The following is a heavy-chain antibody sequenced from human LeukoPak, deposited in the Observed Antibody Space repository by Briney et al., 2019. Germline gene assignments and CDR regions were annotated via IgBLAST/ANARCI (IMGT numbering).Heavy chain of an antibody. D-gene: IGHD3-22*01. CDR2: ISSSGSTI. CDR1: GFTFSSYE. V-gene: IGHV3-48*03. J-gene: IGHJ4*02. Sequence: GSLRLSCAASGFTFSSYEMNWVRQAPGKGLEWVSYISSSGSTIYYADSVKGRFTISRDNAKNSLYLQMNSLRAEDTAVYYCARDGHYYDSSGYVVYWGRGTLVTVSS. CDR3: ARDGHYYDSSGYVVY.